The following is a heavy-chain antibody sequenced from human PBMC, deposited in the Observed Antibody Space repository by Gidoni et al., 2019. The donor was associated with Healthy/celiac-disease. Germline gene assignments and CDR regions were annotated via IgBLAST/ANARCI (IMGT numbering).Heavy chain of an antibody. CDR3: ARIGDPGHTDY. Sequence: QVQLVESGGGVVQPGRSLRLSCAASGFTFSSYAMHWVRQAPGKGLEWVAVISYDGSNKYYADSVKGRFTISRDNSKNTLYLQMNSLRAEDTAVYYCARIGDPGHTDYWGQGTLVTVSS. CDR1: GFTFSSYA. D-gene: IGHD3-10*01. CDR2: ISYDGSNK. V-gene: IGHV3-30-3*01. J-gene: IGHJ4*02.